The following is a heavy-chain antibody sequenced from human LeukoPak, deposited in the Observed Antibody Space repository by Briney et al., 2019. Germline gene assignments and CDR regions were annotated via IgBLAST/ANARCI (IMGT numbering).Heavy chain of an antibody. CDR3: AKGGSITLIVVITHFDY. D-gene: IGHD3-22*01. Sequence: GGSLRLSCAASGFTLSSYAMHWVRQAPGKGLEWVAVISYDGSNKYYADSVKGRFTISRDNSNNTLYLQMNSLRAEDTAVYYCAKGGSITLIVVITHFDYWGQGTLVTVSS. V-gene: IGHV3-30-3*01. CDR1: GFTLSSYA. J-gene: IGHJ4*02. CDR2: ISYDGSNK.